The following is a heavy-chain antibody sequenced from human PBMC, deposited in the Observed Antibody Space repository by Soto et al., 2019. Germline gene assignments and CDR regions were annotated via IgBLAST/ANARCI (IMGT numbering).Heavy chain of an antibody. J-gene: IGHJ6*02. CDR1: GYTFSTYA. CDR3: ARGKGMEENYFYYGLDI. D-gene: IGHD1-1*01. Sequence: ASVKVSCKASGYTFSTYAMHWVRQAPGQSLEWMGWLNGGTGQTRYSQKFQDRVIITRDTSASTGYMELSSLTSEDPAVYYCARGKGMEENYFYYGLDIWGQGTTVTVS. CDR2: LNGGTGQT. V-gene: IGHV1-3*01.